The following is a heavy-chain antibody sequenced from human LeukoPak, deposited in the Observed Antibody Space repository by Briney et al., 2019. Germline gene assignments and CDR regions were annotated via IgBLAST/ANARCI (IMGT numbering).Heavy chain of an antibody. V-gene: IGHV3-23*01. CDR1: GFTFSSYA. Sequence: GGSLRLSCAASGFTFSSYAMTWVRQAPGKGLERVSAVTDSGDKVFYADSVKGRFTISRDHARNSLYLQMNNLRGEDTAIYYCARDAGNSGYGCDLWGQGTLVTVSS. CDR2: VTDSGDKV. J-gene: IGHJ5*02. D-gene: IGHD5-12*01. CDR3: ARDAGNSGYGCDL.